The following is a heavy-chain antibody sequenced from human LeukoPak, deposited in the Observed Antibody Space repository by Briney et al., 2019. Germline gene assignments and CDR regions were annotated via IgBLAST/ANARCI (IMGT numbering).Heavy chain of an antibody. V-gene: IGHV3-48*04. D-gene: IGHD5-18*01. CDR1: GFTFSSYS. CDR2: ISSSSSTI. Sequence: GGSLRLSCAASGFTFSSYSMNWVRQAPGKGLEWVSYISSSSSTIYYADSVKGRFTISRDNAKNSLYLQMNSLRAEDTAVYYCARDFVDTAMVGTDRPDPKRGYYGMDVWGQGTTVTVSS. CDR3: ARDFVDTAMVGTDRPDPKRGYYGMDV. J-gene: IGHJ6*02.